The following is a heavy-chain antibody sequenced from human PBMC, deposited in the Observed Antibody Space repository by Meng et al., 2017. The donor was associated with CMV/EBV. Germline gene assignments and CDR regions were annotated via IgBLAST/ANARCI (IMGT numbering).Heavy chain of an antibody. Sequence: GESLKISCKGSGYSFTSYWIGWVRQMPGKGLEWMGTIYPGDSDTRYSPSFQGQVTISADKSISTAYLQWSSLKASDTAMYYCARGMVEIFGVVMRWFDPWGQGTLVTVSS. CDR3: ARGMVEIFGVVMRWFDP. CDR2: IYPGDSDT. V-gene: IGHV5-51*01. D-gene: IGHD3-3*01. J-gene: IGHJ5*02. CDR1: GYSFTSYW.